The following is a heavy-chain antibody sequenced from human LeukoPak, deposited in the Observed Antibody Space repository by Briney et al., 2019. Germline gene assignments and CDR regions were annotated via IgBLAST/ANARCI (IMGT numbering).Heavy chain of an antibody. J-gene: IGHJ4*02. CDR1: GGSLSGAY. V-gene: IGHV4-34*01. D-gene: IGHD3-9*01. Sequence: PSETLSLTCTVQGGSLSGAYWTWIRQPPGKGLEWIGEINHTGSTNYIPSFKSRVTMSADTPKNQFPLNLTSVTAADAALYYCARGPVRLARPYDFWGQGTLVTVSS. CDR3: ARGPVRLARPYDF. CDR2: INHTGST.